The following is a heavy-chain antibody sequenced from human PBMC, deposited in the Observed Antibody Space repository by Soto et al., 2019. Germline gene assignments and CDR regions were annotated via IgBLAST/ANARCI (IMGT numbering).Heavy chain of an antibody. J-gene: IGHJ4*02. D-gene: IGHD6-19*01. CDR2: IWYDGSNK. CDR1: GFTFSTYG. Sequence: GGSLRFSCAASGFTFSTYGMQWVRQAPGKGLEWVAVIWYDGSNKYYADSVRGRFTISRDNSKNTLFLQMNSLRAEDTALYYCARGPLSGMAVAGTDYWGQGTLVTVSS. V-gene: IGHV3-33*01. CDR3: ARGPLSGMAVAGTDY.